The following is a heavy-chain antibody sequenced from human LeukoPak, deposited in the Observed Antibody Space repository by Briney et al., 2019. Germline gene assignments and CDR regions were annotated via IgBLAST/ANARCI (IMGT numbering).Heavy chain of an antibody. J-gene: IGHJ6*03. CDR3: ARGQVKQQLLPRTGSRDYYYYMDV. D-gene: IGHD6-13*01. V-gene: IGHV4-34*01. CDR2: INPSGSP. CDR1: GGSFSGYY. Sequence: SETLSLTYAVYGGSFSGYYRSWIRQPPGKGLEWIGEINPSGSPNYNPSLKSRVTISVDTSKNQFSLKLSSMTAADTAVYYCARGQVKQQLLPRTGSRDYYYYMDVWGKGTTVTVSS.